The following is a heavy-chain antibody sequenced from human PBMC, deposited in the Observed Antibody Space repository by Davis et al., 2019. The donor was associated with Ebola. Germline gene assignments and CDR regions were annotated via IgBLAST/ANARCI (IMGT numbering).Heavy chain of an antibody. CDR3: ARAYDFWSGYYNRRGAFDI. V-gene: IGHV3-30-3*01. CDR1: GFTFSSYA. Sequence: PGGSLRLSCAASGFTFSSYAMHWVRQAPGKGLKWVAVISYDGSNKYYADSVKGRFTISRDNSKNTLYLQMNSLRAEDTAVYYCARAYDFWSGYYNRRGAFDIWGQGTMVTVSS. J-gene: IGHJ3*02. CDR2: ISYDGSNK. D-gene: IGHD3-3*01.